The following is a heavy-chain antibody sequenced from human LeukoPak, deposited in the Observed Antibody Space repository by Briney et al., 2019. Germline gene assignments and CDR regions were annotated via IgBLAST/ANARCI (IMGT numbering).Heavy chain of an antibody. CDR1: GGSFSGYY. CDR3: ARHVRVGGGRNWFDP. V-gene: IGHV4-34*01. Sequence: SETLSLTCAVYGGSFSGYYWSWIRQPPGKGLEWIGEINHSGSTNYNPSLKSRVTISVDTSKNQFSLKLSSVTAADTAVYYCARHVRVGGGRNWFDPWGQGTLVTVSS. D-gene: IGHD2-8*02. CDR2: INHSGST. J-gene: IGHJ5*02.